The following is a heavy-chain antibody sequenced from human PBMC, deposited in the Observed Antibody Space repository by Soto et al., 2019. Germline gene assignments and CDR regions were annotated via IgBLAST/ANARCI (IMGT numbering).Heavy chain of an antibody. J-gene: IGHJ5*02. CDR2: ISSNSAYI. Sequence: EVQLVESGGGLVKPGGSLRLSCAASGFTFRSFTMNWVRQAPGKGRELVSTISSNSAYIYYTDALRGRFTISRDNAKNSLHLQMHSLRAEDTAVYYCTRDASRDSSARGWFDPWGAGTLVTVSS. CDR1: GFTFRSFT. V-gene: IGHV3-21*02. D-gene: IGHD6-13*01. CDR3: TRDASRDSSARGWFDP.